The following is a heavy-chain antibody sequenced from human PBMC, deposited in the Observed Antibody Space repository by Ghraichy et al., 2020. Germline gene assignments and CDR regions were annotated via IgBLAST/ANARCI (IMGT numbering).Heavy chain of an antibody. CDR2: IRYDGSNK. Sequence: GGSLRLSCAASGFTFSSYGMHWVRQAPGKGLEWVAFIRYDGSNKYYADSVKGRFTISRDNSKNTLYLQMNSLRAEDTAVYYCAKDHSSSWGGFDYWGQGTLVTVSS. CDR3: AKDHSSSWGGFDY. D-gene: IGHD6-13*01. V-gene: IGHV3-30*02. J-gene: IGHJ4*02. CDR1: GFTFSSYG.